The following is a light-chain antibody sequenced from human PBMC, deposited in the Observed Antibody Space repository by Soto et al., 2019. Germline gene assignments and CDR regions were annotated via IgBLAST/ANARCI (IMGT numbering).Light chain of an antibody. Sequence: QAVLTQSPSASASLGASVKLTCTLSSGHSSFAIAWHQQQPEKGPRYLMKINSDGSHTKGDGIPDRFSGSGSGAERYLIISRLQSEDEADYYCQTGGTGIVFGGGTKLTVL. CDR1: SGHSSFA. J-gene: IGLJ2*01. V-gene: IGLV4-69*01. CDR2: INSDGSH. CDR3: QTGGTGIV.